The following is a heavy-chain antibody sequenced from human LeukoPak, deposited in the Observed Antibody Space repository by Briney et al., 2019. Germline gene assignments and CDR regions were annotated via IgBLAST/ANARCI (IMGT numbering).Heavy chain of an antibody. CDR2: ISVSCGST. Sequence: GGSLSLSCSASAFTFITNAMSWVSQAPRKGMEWVLAISVSCGSTYYADSVKGRFTISRDNSKNTLYLQMNSLRAEDTAVYYCAKDFYGGYCSGGSCYSSDYWGQGTLVTVSS. CDR3: AKDFYGGYCSGGSCYSSDY. CDR1: AFTFITNA. D-gene: IGHD2-15*01. V-gene: IGHV3-23*01. J-gene: IGHJ4*02.